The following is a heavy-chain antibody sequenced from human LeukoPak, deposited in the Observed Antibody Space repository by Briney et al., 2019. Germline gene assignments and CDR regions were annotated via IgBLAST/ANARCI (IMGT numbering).Heavy chain of an antibody. V-gene: IGHV1-2*04. CDR3: ARGYVTYPNCYYMDV. J-gene: IGHJ6*03. CDR1: GYTFTGYY. CDR2: INPNSGGT. D-gene: IGHD3-16*01. Sequence: ASVKVSCKASGYTFTGYYMHWVRQAPGQGLEWMGWINPNSGGTNYAQKFQGWVTMTRDTSISTAYMELSRLRSDDTAVYYCARGYVTYPNCYYMDVWGKGTTVTVSS.